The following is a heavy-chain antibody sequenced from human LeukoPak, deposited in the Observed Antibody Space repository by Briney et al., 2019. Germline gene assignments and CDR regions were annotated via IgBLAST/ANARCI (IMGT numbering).Heavy chain of an antibody. D-gene: IGHD2-15*01. Sequence: PGGSLRLSCAASGFTFSSYAMNWVRQAPGKGLEWVSVISGSGGSTHYADSVKGRFTISRDNSKNTLYLQMNSLRAEDTAVYYCARGRFCSSGSCYFDLWGQGALVTVSS. CDR1: GFTFSSYA. V-gene: IGHV3-23*01. CDR3: ARGRFCSSGSCYFDL. J-gene: IGHJ4*02. CDR2: ISGSGGST.